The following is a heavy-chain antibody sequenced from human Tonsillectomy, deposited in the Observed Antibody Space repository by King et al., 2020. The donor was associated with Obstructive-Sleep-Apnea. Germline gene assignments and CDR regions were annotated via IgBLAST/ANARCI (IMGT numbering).Heavy chain of an antibody. J-gene: IGHJ4*02. D-gene: IGHD3-3*01. Sequence: QLQESGPGLVKPSETLSLTCSVSGDSITSSSYYWGWIRQPPGKGLEWIGTIYYSGTTYYSPSLQSRVTISVDTSKNQFSLNLSSVTAADTAVYYCAREVEWYSSYFDYWGQGTLVTVSS. CDR3: AREVEWYSSYFDY. V-gene: IGHV4-39*07. CDR2: IYYSGTT. CDR1: GDSITSSSYY.